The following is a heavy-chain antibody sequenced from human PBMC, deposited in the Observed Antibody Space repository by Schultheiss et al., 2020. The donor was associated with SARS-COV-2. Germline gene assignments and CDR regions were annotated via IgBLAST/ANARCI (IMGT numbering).Heavy chain of an antibody. CDR2: INHSGST. D-gene: IGHD3-3*01. J-gene: IGHJ5*02. CDR1: GGSISSYY. Sequence: SETLSLTCTVSGGSISSYYWSWIRQPAGKGLDWIGEINHSGSTNYNLSLKSRVTISVDTSKNHFSLKLSSVTAADTAVYYCARAGDFWCGYYTGWFDPWGQGTLVTVSS. V-gene: IGHV4-59*01. CDR3: ARAGDFWCGYYTGWFDP.